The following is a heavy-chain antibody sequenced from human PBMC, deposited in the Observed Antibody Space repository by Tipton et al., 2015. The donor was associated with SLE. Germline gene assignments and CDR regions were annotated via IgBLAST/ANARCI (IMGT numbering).Heavy chain of an antibody. Sequence: TLSLTCTVSGGSISSHYWSWIRQPPGKGLEWIGYISYSETTNYNPSLKSRVTISVDTSKNQFSLKLRSVTAADTAVYYCAGAWQGYCSGGTCYALDYWGQGTLVTVSS. V-gene: IGHV4-59*11. J-gene: IGHJ4*02. CDR2: ISYSETT. CDR3: AGAWQGYCSGGTCYALDY. CDR1: GGSISSHY. D-gene: IGHD2-15*01.